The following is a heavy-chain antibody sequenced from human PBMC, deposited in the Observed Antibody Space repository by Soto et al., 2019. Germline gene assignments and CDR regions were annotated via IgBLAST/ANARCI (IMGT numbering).Heavy chain of an antibody. CDR1: VGPIGGNS. V-gene: IGHV4-59*08. Sequence: QVQLQESGPGLGKLSKTLSLTSSVPVGPIGGNSWAGFGRPPGKGLEWIGYIYYSGSTNYNPSLKSRVTISVDTSKNQFSLKLSSVTAADTAVYYCARGGWRQIDYWGQGTLVTVSS. J-gene: IGHJ4*02. D-gene: IGHD3-3*01. CDR3: ARGGWRQIDY. CDR2: IYYSGST.